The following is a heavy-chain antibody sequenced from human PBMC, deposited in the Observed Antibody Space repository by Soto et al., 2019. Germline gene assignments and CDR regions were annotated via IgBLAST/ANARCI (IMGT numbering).Heavy chain of an antibody. CDR2: ISAYNGNT. Sequence: QVQLVQSGAEVKKPGASVKVSCKASGYTFTSYGISWVRQAPGQGLEWMGWISAYNGNTNYAQKLQGRVTMTTDTSTSTAYMEPRSLRSDDTAVYYCARAPSSYTMIVVVEGWFDPWGQGTLVTVSS. V-gene: IGHV1-18*01. CDR3: ARAPSSYTMIVVVEGWFDP. D-gene: IGHD3-22*01. CDR1: GYTFTSYG. J-gene: IGHJ5*02.